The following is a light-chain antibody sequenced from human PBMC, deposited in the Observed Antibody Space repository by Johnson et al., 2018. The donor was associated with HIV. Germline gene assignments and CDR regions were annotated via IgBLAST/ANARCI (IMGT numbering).Light chain of an antibody. CDR3: GTWDSSLNVYV. J-gene: IGLJ1*01. V-gene: IGLV1-51*02. CDR2: EDN. CDR1: SSNIENYF. Sequence: SILTQPPSQSAAPGQRVSISCSGNSSNIENYFVSWYQQLPGAAPRLLIYEDNKRPSGIPDRFSGSKSGAYATMGITGLQTGDEADYYCGTWDSSLNVYVFGTGTKVTVL.